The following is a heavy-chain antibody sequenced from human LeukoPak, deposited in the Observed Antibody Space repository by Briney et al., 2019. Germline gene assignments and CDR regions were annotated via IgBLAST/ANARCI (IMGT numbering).Heavy chain of an antibody. CDR2: ISGSTRFI. CDR1: GFIFNSYS. CDR3: VRDVVGDLVGAFDI. V-gene: IGHV3-21*01. Sequence: GGSLRLSCAASGFIFNSYSMNWVRQAPGKGLEWVSSISGSTRFIFSAESMKGRLTISRDNAKNSLYLQMNSLRAEDTAVYYCVRDVVGDLVGAFDIWGQGTMVTVSS. D-gene: IGHD2-15*01. J-gene: IGHJ3*02.